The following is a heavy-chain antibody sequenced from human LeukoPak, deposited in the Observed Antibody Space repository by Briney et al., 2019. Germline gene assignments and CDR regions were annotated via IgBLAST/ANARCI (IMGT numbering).Heavy chain of an antibody. J-gene: IGHJ4*02. CDR2: ISSSSSI. D-gene: IGHD1-26*01. CDR1: GFTVSSNY. V-gene: IGHV3-69-1*01. CDR3: ARDDVGYFDY. Sequence: PGGSLRLSCAASGFTVSSNYMSWVRQAPGKGLEWVPYISSSSSIYYADSVKGRFTISRDNAKNALYLQMNSLRAEDTAVYYCARDDVGYFDYWGQGSLVTVSP.